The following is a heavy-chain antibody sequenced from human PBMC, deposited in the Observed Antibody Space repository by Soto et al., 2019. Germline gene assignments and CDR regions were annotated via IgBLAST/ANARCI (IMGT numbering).Heavy chain of an antibody. Sequence: SLRLSCAASGFTFSSYSMNWVRQAPGKGLEWVSSISSSSSYIYYADSVKGRFTISRDNAKNSLYLQMNSLRAEDTAVYYCARAIGIAAAETGYYYGMDVWGQGTTVTVSS. D-gene: IGHD6-13*01. CDR3: ARAIGIAAAETGYYYGMDV. CDR2: ISSSSSYI. V-gene: IGHV3-21*01. CDR1: GFTFSSYS. J-gene: IGHJ6*02.